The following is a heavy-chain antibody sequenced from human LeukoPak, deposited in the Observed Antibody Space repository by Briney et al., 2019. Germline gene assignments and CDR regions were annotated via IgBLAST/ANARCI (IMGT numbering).Heavy chain of an antibody. CDR3: ARSSDSSGYYVY. D-gene: IGHD3-22*01. CDR2: ISGGGGST. Sequence: GGSLRLSCAASGFTFTSYSMNWVRQAPGKGLEWVSTISGGGGSTYYADSVKGRFTISRDNSKNTLYLQVNSLRAEDTAVYYCARSSDSSGYYVYWGQGTLVTVSS. J-gene: IGHJ4*02. V-gene: IGHV3-23*01. CDR1: GFTFTSYS.